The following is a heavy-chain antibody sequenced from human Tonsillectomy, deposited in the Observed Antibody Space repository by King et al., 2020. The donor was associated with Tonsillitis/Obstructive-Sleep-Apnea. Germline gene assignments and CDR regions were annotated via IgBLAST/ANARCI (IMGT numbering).Heavy chain of an antibody. CDR2: IYFSEST. CDR3: SRASLRLGEFSPLPFDY. J-gene: IGHJ4*02. Sequence: VQLQESGPGLVKPSETLSLTCTVSGGSISSYYWSWIRQPPGKGLEWIGYIYFSESTNYNPSLKIRVTISIDTSKNQFSLKLNSVTAADTAVYYCSRASLRLGEFSPLPFDYWGQGTLVTVSS. CDR1: GGSISSYY. V-gene: IGHV4-59*01. D-gene: IGHD3-16*02.